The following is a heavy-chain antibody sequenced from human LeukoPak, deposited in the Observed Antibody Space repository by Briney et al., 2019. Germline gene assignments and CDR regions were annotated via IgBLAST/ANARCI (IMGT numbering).Heavy chain of an antibody. D-gene: IGHD2-2*01. V-gene: IGHV3-21*01. CDR3: ARGLVIVPAAMDH. J-gene: IGHJ4*02. CDR1: GFTFSTYA. CDR2: FSTTSPYM. Sequence: GGSLTLSCAASGFTFSTYAMNWVRQAPGKGLEWVSSFSTTSPYMYYADSVTGRFTISRDNAKNSLYLQMNSLRAEDTAVYYCARGLVIVPAAMDHWGQGTLVTVSP.